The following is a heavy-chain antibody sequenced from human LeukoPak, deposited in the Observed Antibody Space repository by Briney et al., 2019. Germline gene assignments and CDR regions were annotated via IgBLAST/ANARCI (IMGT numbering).Heavy chain of an antibody. D-gene: IGHD3-10*01. CDR1: GFTFSDYY. V-gene: IGHV3-11*01. Sequence: GGSLRLSCAASGFTFSDYYMSWIRQAPGKGLEWVSYISSSGSTIYYADSVKGRFTISRDNAKNSLYLQMNSLRAEDTAVYYCASTPPRSFGAFDIWGQGTMVTVSS. J-gene: IGHJ3*02. CDR2: ISSSGSTI. CDR3: ASTPPRSFGAFDI.